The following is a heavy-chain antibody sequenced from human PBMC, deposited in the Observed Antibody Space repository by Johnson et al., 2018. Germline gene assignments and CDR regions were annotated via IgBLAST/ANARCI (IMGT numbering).Heavy chain of an antibody. Sequence: QVGLGEAGGGMVEAGRSLRLCCAASGFTFSTFGMYWVRQAPGKGLEWVAVISEDGNYTYHAASVKGRFTISRDNSKDTVYLQMNSLISEDTAVSYCAKGRGYTYVPVGYMDVWGEGTTVIVSS. CDR2: ISEDGNYT. CDR3: AKGRGYTYVPVGYMDV. J-gene: IGHJ6*03. D-gene: IGHD5-18*01. V-gene: IGHV3-30*18. CDR1: GFTFSTFG.